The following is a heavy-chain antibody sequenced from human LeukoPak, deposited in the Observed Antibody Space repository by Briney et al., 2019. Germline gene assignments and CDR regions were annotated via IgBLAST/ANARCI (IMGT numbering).Heavy chain of an antibody. V-gene: IGHV4-34*01. J-gene: IGHJ4*02. Sequence: SETLSLTCAVYGGSFSGYYWSWIRQPPGKGLEWIGEINHSGSTNYNPSLKSRVTISVDTSKNLFSLKLSSVTAADTAVYYCARDLRYLFDYWGQGTLVTVSS. CDR1: GGSFSGYY. CDR2: INHSGST. CDR3: ARDLRYLFDY. D-gene: IGHD4-17*01.